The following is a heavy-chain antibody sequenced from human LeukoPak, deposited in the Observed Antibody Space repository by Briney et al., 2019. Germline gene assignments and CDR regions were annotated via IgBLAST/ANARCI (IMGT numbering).Heavy chain of an antibody. J-gene: IGHJ4*02. CDR3: ARDPVQDFDF. CDR2: INKDGSEK. CDR1: GLTFTNYW. V-gene: IGHV3-7*01. Sequence: GGSLRLSCAASGLTFTNYWMTWVRQAPGKGLEWVANINKDGSEKQYVDSVKGRFTISRDNPKNSVYLQMSSLRDEDSAVYYCARDPVQDFDFWGQGIMVTVSS.